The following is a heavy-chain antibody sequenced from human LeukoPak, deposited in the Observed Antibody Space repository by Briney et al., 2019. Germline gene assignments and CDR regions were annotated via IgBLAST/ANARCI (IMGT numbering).Heavy chain of an antibody. V-gene: IGHV3-23*01. D-gene: IGHD3-22*01. CDR1: GFTFSSFA. Sequence: GGSLRLSCVASGFTFSSFAMSWVRQAPGKGLEWVSSFSGSDGFIHYADSVKGRFTISRDNAKNSLYLQMNSLRAEDTAVYYCARRVIVVGLDYWGQGTLVTVSS. CDR2: FSGSDGFI. J-gene: IGHJ4*02. CDR3: ARRVIVVGLDY.